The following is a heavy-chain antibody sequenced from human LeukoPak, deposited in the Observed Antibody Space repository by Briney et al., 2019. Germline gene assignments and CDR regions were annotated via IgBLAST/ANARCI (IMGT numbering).Heavy chain of an antibody. D-gene: IGHD6-13*01. J-gene: IGHJ4*02. V-gene: IGHV3-21*01. CDR1: GFTFSSYS. CDR2: ISSSSSYI. Sequence: GGSLRLSCAASGFTFSSYSMNWVRQAPGKGLEWVSSISSSSSYIYYADSVKGRFTISRDNAKNLLYLQMNSLRAEDTAVYYCATAGYSSSWYFYYWGQGTLVTVSS. CDR3: ATAGYSSSWYFYY.